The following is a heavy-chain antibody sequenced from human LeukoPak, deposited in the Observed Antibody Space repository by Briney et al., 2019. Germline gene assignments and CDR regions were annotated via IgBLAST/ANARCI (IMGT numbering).Heavy chain of an antibody. CDR3: TRGDGGLDY. V-gene: IGHV4-59*01. J-gene: IGHJ4*02. CDR1: GGSISSYY. CDR2: IYYSGNT. Sequence: NPSETLSLTCTVSGGSISSYYWSWIRQPPGKGLEWIGYIYYSGNTNYNPSLKSRVTISVDTSKNQFSLKLSSVTAADTAVYYCTRGDGGLDYWGQGTLVTVSS. D-gene: IGHD2-21*01.